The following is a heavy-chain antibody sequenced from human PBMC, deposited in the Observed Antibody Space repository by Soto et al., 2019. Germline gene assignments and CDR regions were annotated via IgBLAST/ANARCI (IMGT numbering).Heavy chain of an antibody. CDR3: ASLAYCGADCYGPGDY. J-gene: IGHJ4*02. V-gene: IGHV5-51*01. CDR2: IYPGDSDT. Sequence: PGESLKISCKGSGYSFTSYWIGWVRQMPGKGLEWMGIIYPGDSDTRYSPSFQGQVTISADKSISTAYLQWSSLKASDTAMYYCASLAYCGADCYGPGDYWGQGTLVTVSS. CDR1: GYSFTSYW. D-gene: IGHD2-21*02.